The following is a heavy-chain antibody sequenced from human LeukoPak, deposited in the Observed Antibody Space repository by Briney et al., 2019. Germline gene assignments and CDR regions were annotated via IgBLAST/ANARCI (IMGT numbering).Heavy chain of an antibody. V-gene: IGHV3-23*01. CDR1: GFTFSSYA. Sequence: GGSLRLSCAASGFTFSSYAMTWVRQAPGKGLEWVSGISDSGDGTYYADSVKGRFTISRDDSKNTLYLQMNSLRDEDTALYYCANGLSPDYWGQGTLVTVSS. D-gene: IGHD4/OR15-4a*01. CDR3: ANGLSPDY. J-gene: IGHJ4*02. CDR2: ISDSGDGT.